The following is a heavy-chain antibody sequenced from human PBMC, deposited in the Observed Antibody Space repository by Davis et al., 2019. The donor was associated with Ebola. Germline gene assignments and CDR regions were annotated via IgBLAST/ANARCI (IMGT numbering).Heavy chain of an antibody. V-gene: IGHV3-53*01. Sequence: GGSLRLSCAVSGFTVSSNYMSWVRQAPGKGLEWVSVIYGGGSTYYADSVKGRFTISRDNSKNTLYLQMNSLRAEDTAVYYCVKGGWQQYFDYWDQGTLVTVSS. J-gene: IGHJ4*02. CDR1: GFTVSSNY. CDR2: IYGGGST. CDR3: VKGGWQQYFDY. D-gene: IGHD6-13*01.